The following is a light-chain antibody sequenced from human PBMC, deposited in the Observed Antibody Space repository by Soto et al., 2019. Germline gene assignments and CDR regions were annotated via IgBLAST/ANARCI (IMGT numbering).Light chain of an antibody. CDR1: SSDVGGYDY. CDR2: EVT. V-gene: IGLV2-8*01. CDR3: SSYTGGNPSYV. J-gene: IGLJ1*01. Sequence: QSVLTHPPSASRSPGQSVTISCTGTSSDVGGYDYVSWYQQHPGKAPKLMIYEVTIRPSGVSDRFSGSKSGNTASLSVSGLQAEDEADYYCSSYTGGNPSYVFGTGTKVPVL.